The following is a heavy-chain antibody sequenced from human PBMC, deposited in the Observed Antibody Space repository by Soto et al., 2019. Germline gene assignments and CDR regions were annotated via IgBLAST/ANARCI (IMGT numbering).Heavy chain of an antibody. CDR2: INAGNGNT. CDR3: ARGLMVYAIGY. Sequence: GASVKVSCKAFGYTFTSYAMHWVRQAPGQSLEWMGWINAGNGNTKYSQKFQGRVTITRDTSASTAYMELSSLRSEDTAVYYCARGLMVYAIGYWGQGTLVTVSS. D-gene: IGHD2-8*01. CDR1: GYTFTSYA. V-gene: IGHV1-3*01. J-gene: IGHJ4*02.